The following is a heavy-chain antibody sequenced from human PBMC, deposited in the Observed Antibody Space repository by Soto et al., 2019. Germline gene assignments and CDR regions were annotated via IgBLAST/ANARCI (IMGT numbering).Heavy chain of an antibody. J-gene: IGHJ6*02. CDR3: ARPQTPMISSWYGMDV. V-gene: IGHV3-33*01. Sequence: GGSLRLSCAASGFTFSAYGMHWVRQAPGKGLEWVAVIWHDGSNKYYADSVKGRFAISRDNSKNTLYLQMNSLRAEDTALYYCARPQTPMISSWYGMDVWGQGTTVTVSS. CDR2: IWHDGSNK. CDR1: GFTFSAYG. D-gene: IGHD3-16*01.